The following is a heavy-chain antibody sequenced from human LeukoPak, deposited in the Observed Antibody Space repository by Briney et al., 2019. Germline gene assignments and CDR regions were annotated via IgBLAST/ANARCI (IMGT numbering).Heavy chain of an antibody. Sequence: PGGSLRLSCAASGFTFSSYSMNWVRQAPGRGLEWVSSISSSSYIYYADSVKGRFTISRDNAKNSLYLQMNSLRAEDTAVYYCARKIETPSGHVDYWGQGTLVTVSS. J-gene: IGHJ4*02. CDR3: ARKIETPSGHVDY. V-gene: IGHV3-21*01. CDR2: ISSSSYI. D-gene: IGHD6-19*01. CDR1: GFTFSSYS.